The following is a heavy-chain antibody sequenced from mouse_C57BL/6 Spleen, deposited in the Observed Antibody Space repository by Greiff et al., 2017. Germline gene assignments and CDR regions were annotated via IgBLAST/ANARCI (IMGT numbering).Heavy chain of an antibody. Sequence: EVQVVESGEGLVKPGGSLKLSCAASGFTFSSYAMSWVRQTPEKRLEWVAYISSGGDYIYYADTVKGRFTISRDNARNTLYLQMSSLKSEDTAMYYCTRSGYYSNFFDYWGQGTTLTVSS. CDR3: TRSGYYSNFFDY. J-gene: IGHJ2*01. CDR2: ISSGGDYI. D-gene: IGHD2-5*01. V-gene: IGHV5-9-1*02. CDR1: GFTFSSYA.